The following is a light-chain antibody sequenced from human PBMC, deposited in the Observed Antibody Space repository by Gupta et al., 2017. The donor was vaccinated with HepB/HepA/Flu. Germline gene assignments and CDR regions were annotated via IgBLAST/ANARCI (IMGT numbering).Light chain of an antibody. V-gene: IGKV1-39*01. J-gene: IGKJ4*01. Sequence: IQMTQSPSSPSASVGDRVTITCRASQSISSYLNWYQQKPGKAPKLLIYAASSLQSGVPSRFSGSGSGTDFTLTISSLQPEDFATYYCQQSYSTPRLTFGGGTKVEIK. CDR1: QSISSY. CDR3: QQSYSTPRLT. CDR2: AAS.